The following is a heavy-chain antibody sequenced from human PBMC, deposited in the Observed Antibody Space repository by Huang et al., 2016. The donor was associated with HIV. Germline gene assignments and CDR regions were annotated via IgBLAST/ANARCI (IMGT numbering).Heavy chain of an antibody. CDR3: ASGPHSARTLDF. J-gene: IGHJ4*02. CDR1: GGSFTGYY. D-gene: IGHD6-6*01. V-gene: IGHV4-34*01. CDR2: IDHSGSH. Sequence: QVQLQQWGAGLLKPSETLSLTCAVYGGSFTGYYGSWFRQPPGQGLEGIGEIDHSGSHNYNPSLKSRVTMSVDTSKNQFSLKLISVTAADTAMYDCASGPHSARTLDFWGQGTLVTVSS.